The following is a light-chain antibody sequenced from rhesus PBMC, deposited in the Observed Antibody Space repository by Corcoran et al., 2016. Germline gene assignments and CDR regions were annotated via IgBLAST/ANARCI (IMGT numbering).Light chain of an antibody. CDR2: KAS. V-gene: IGKV1-22*01. CDR1: QGISNW. J-gene: IGKJ3*01. CDR3: QQCSSRPFT. Sequence: DIQMTQSPSSLSASVGDTVTITCRASQGISNWLAWYPQKPGKAPKLLIYKASILQSGVPSRFSGSGSGTDCTLTISSLQSEDFGTYYCQQCSSRPFTFGPGTKLDIK.